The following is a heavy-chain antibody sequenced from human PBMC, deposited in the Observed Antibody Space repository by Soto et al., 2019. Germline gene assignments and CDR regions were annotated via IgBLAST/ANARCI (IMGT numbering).Heavy chain of an antibody. J-gene: IGHJ4*02. CDR1: GGSISSGVYY. Sequence: SETLSLTCTVSGGSISSGVYYWSWIRQPPGKGLEWIGYIYYSGSTYYNPSLKSRVTISVDTSKNQFSLKLSSVTAADTAVYYCARDGWNWNSPRALYWGQGTLVTVSS. D-gene: IGHD1-7*01. CDR3: ARDGWNWNSPRALY. CDR2: IYYSGST. V-gene: IGHV4-30-4*01.